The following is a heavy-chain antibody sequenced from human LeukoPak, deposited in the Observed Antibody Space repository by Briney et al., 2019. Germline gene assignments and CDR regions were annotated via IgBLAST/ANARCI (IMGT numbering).Heavy chain of an antibody. D-gene: IGHD2-21*01. J-gene: IGHJ6*03. V-gene: IGHV5-51*01. CDR3: ARHHSCGGDCYKDYYYYYYMDV. Sequence: GDSLKISCKGSGYSFTSYWIGSVRQMPGKGLEWMGSIYPVYSDTRCSPSFPGQVTISADKSICTASLQWSSLKASDTAMYYCARHHSCGGDCYKDYYYYYYMDVWGKGTTVTVSS. CDR1: GYSFTSYW. CDR2: IYPVYSDT.